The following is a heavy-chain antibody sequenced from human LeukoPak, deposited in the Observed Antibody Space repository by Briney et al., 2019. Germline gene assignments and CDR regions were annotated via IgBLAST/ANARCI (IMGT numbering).Heavy chain of an antibody. J-gene: IGHJ4*02. D-gene: IGHD3-10*01. Sequence: PGGALRLSCAASGFTFSSYAMHWVRQAPGKGLEWVAVISYDGSNEYYADSVKGRFTISRDNSKNTLYLQMNSLRAEDTAVYYCARVGYYASGPFSYFDYWGQGTLVTVTS. CDR3: ARVGYYASGPFSYFDY. V-gene: IGHV3-30-3*01. CDR2: ISYDGSNE. CDR1: GFTFSSYA.